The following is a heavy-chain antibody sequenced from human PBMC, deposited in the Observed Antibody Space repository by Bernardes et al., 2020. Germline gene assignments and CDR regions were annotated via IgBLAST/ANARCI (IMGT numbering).Heavy chain of an antibody. J-gene: IGHJ4*02. CDR2: VYPGDSDT. CDR3: ARGGDLYDRSGYFGLNC. CDR1: GYSFTTYW. V-gene: IGHV5-51*01. Sequence: GESLKISCKGSGYSFTTYWIAWVRQMPGKGLEWMGIVYPGDSDTRYSPSFQGQVTISADKSISTAYLQWSSLKASDTAMYYCARGGDLYDRSGYFGLNCWGQGTLVTVSP. D-gene: IGHD3-22*01.